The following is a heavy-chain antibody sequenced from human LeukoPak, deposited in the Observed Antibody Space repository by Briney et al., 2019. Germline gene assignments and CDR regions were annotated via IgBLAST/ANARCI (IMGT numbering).Heavy chain of an antibody. CDR3: ARVPEEDLTIFGVASSGYFQH. CDR2: IIPILGIA. J-gene: IGHJ1*01. Sequence: EASVKVSCKASGGTFSSYAISWVRQAPGQGLEWMGRIIPILGIANYAQKFQGRVTITADKSTSTAYMELSSLRSEDTAVYYCARVPEEDLTIFGVASSGYFQHWGQGTLVTVSS. CDR1: GGTFSSYA. V-gene: IGHV1-69*04. D-gene: IGHD3-3*01.